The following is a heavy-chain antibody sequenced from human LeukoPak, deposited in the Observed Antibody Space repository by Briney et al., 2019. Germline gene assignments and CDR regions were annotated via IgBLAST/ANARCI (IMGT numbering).Heavy chain of an antibody. CDR1: GFTFSSYS. CDR3: ARDGALGYDILTGYYGWGNYYYYGMDV. V-gene: IGHV3-21*01. D-gene: IGHD3-9*01. Sequence: GGSLRLSCAASGFTFSSYSMNWVRQAPGKGLEWVSSISSSSSYIYYADSVEGRFTISRDNAKNSLYLQMNSLRAEDTAVYYCARDGALGYDILTGYYGWGNYYYYGMDVWGQGTTVTVSS. CDR2: ISSSSSYI. J-gene: IGHJ6*02.